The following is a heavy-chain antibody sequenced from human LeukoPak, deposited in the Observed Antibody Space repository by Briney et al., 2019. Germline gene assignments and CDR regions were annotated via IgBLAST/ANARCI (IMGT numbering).Heavy chain of an antibody. J-gene: IGHJ4*02. CDR3: ARGFDKSYDKTLDY. CDR2: MNPNSGNT. CDR1: GYTFTSYD. V-gene: IGHV1-8*01. Sequence: ASVKVSCKASGYTFTSYDIDWVRQATGQGLEWMGWMNPNSGNTSYAQKFQGRVTMTRNTSISTAYMELSSLRSDDTAVYYCARGFDKSYDKTLDYWGQGTLVTVSS. D-gene: IGHD5-12*01.